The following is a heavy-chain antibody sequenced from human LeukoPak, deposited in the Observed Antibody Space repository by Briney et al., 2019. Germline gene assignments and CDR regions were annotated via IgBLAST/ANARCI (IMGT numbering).Heavy chain of an antibody. CDR3: ARAVVAAADYMDV. D-gene: IGHD2-15*01. J-gene: IGHJ6*03. Sequence: ASVTVSFKASGYTFTGYYMHWVRQAPGQGLEWMGWINPNSGGTNYAQKFQGRVTMTRDTTISTAYMELSRLRSDDTAVYYYARAVVAAADYMDVWGKGTTVTVSS. V-gene: IGHV1-2*02. CDR1: GYTFTGYY. CDR2: INPNSGGT.